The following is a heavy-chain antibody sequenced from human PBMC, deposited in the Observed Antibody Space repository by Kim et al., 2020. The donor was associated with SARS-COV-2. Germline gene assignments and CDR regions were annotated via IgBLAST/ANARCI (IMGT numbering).Heavy chain of an antibody. V-gene: IGHV1-69*04. D-gene: IGHD2-2*01. J-gene: IGHJ4*02. CDR3: AICSSTSCFDFDY. CDR2: IIPILGIA. CDR1: GGTFSSYA. Sequence: SVKVSCKASGGTFSSYAISWVRQAPGQGLEWMGRIIPILGIANYAQKFQGRVTITADKSTSTAYMELSSLRSEDTAVYYCAICSSTSCFDFDYWGQGTLVTVSS.